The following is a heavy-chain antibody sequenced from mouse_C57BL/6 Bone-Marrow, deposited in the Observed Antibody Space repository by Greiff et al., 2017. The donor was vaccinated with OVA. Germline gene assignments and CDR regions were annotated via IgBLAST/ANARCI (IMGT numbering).Heavy chain of an antibody. Sequence: QVQLKQSGAELVRPGTSVKMSCKASGYTFTNYWIGWAKQRPGHGLEWIGDIYPGGGYPNYNEKFKGKATLTADKSSSTAYMQFRSLTSEDSAIYYGARWGNGYDVPLGGFDDWGKGTTLTVAS. D-gene: IGHD2-2*01. CDR1: GYTFTNYW. J-gene: IGHJ2*01. CDR2: IYPGGGYP. CDR3: ARWGNGYDVPLGGFDD. V-gene: IGHV1-63*01.